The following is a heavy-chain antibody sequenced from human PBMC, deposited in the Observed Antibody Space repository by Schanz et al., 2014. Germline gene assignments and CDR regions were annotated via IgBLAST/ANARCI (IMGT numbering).Heavy chain of an antibody. Sequence: QVQLVESGGGLVKPGGSLRLSCAASGFIFNDYYMNWVRQAPGKGLEWVSSISSTSTYLYYADSVKGRFTISRDCARNSLYPQRGSLRAEETSVYYCARDRGAGCLQNLGDFDYWGQGTLVTVSS. CDR2: ISSTSTYL. CDR3: ARDRGAGCLQNLGDFDY. J-gene: IGHJ4*02. D-gene: IGHD3-10*01. V-gene: IGHV3-11*05. CDR1: GFIFNDYY.